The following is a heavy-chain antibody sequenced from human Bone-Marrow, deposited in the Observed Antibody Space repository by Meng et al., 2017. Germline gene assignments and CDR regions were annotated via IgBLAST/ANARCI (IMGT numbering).Heavy chain of an antibody. D-gene: IGHD5-12*01. V-gene: IGHV4-31*03. J-gene: IGHJ4*02. CDR3: ARVIVATSFYFDY. Sequence: QGQLQESGPGLVKPSQTLSLTCTVSGGSISSGGYYWSWIRQHPGKGPEWIGYIYYSGSTYYNPSLKSRVTISVDTSKNQFSLKLSSVTAADTAVYYCARVIVATSFYFDYWGQGTLVTVSS. CDR2: IYYSGST. CDR1: GGSISSGGYY.